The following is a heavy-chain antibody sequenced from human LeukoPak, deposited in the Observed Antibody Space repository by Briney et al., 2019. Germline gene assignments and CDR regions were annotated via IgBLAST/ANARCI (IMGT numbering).Heavy chain of an antibody. CDR3: ASSTSYYYDTSGYFEY. CDR1: GGFIGSSSFY. D-gene: IGHD3-22*01. CDR2: LAYSGST. V-gene: IGHV4-39*01. Sequence: SETLSLTCTVSGGFIGSSSFYWAWIRQTPGKGLEWIGSLAYSGSTYYKSSLKSRVTLSVDAAKNQFSLNLPSVTAADTALFYCASSTSYYYDTSGYFEYWGQGILVTVSS. J-gene: IGHJ4*02.